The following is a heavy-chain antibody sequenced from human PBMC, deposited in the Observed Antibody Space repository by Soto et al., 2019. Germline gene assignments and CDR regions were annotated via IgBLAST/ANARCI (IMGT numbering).Heavy chain of an antibody. D-gene: IGHD2-15*01. CDR2: TYYSGST. Sequence: PSETMSLTCDVSGDTISTGGYTWAWIRQPPGKALEWIGHTYYSGSTYYNPSLKSRVTISVDTSKNQFSLKLSSVTAADTAVYYCARHTPAISISDHWGQGTLVTVTS. CDR1: GDTISTGGYT. J-gene: IGHJ4*02. V-gene: IGHV4-30-2*03. CDR3: ARHTPAISISDH.